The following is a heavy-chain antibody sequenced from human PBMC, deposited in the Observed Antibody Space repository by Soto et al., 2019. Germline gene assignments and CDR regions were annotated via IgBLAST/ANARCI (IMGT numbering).Heavy chain of an antibody. J-gene: IGHJ4*02. Sequence: GGSLRLSCAASGFIFSSYGMHWVRQAPGKGLEWVAVMWSEGGDKHYADSVKGRFTISRDNSRNTLYLQMNSLRAEDTAVYYCARDPPDDTSGYFSLDDWGQGTLVTVSS. D-gene: IGHD3-22*01. CDR3: ARDPPDDTSGYFSLDD. CDR2: MWSEGGDK. CDR1: GFIFSSYG. V-gene: IGHV3-33*01.